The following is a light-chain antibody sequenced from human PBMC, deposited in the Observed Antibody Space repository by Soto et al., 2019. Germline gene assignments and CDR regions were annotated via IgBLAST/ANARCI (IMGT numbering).Light chain of an antibody. V-gene: IGLV2-8*01. Sequence: QSVLTQPPSASGSPGQSVTISCTGTSSDVGGYNFVSWYQHHPGKAPKFLIYEVSKRPSGVPDPFSGSKSGNTASLTVSGLQAEDEADYYCSSYAGSNRKIFGGGTKVTVL. CDR3: SSYAGSNRKI. CDR1: SSDVGGYNF. CDR2: EVS. J-gene: IGLJ2*01.